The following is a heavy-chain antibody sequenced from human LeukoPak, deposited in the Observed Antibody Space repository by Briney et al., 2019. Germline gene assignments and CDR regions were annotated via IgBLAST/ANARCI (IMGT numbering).Heavy chain of an antibody. D-gene: IGHD6-19*01. J-gene: IGHJ4*02. CDR1: GYTFTSYA. Sequence: ASVNVSCKASGYTFTSYAMNWVRQAPGQGLEWMGWINTNTGNPTYAQGFTGRFVFSVDTSVTTAYPQIPSLKAEDTAIYYCAREIAVASPDGDYWGQGTLVTVSS. CDR3: AREIAVASPDGDY. V-gene: IGHV7-4-1*01. CDR2: INTNTGNP.